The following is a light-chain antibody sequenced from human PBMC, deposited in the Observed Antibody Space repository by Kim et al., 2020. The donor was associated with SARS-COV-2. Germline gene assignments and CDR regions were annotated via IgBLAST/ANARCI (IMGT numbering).Light chain of an antibody. V-gene: IGLV1-44*01. CDR2: GND. J-gene: IGLJ3*02. CDR3: AAWDGTLYGRV. CDR1: TSNIGNYP. Sequence: QLVLTQPPSASGTPGQRVTISCSGSTSNIGNYPVSWYQQVPGTAPKLLIYGNDERPSRVPDRFSGSKSGTSASLAISGLQSDDEADYYCAAWDGTLYGRVFGGGTQLTVL.